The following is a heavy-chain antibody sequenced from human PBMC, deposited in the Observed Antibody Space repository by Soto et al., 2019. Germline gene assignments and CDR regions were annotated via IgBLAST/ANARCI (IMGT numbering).Heavy chain of an antibody. J-gene: IGHJ6*02. CDR2: ISPYNGTK. CDR3: ARDGERDTGLNFYYYLHGMDA. Sequence: ASVKVSCKDSGYTFTPYGISWVRQAPGQGLEWMGGISPYNGTKKYAEKFQGEMTMTTDTATITAYMDLRSLRSDDTAVYYCARDGERDTGLNFYYYLHGMDAWGQGTRVTVSS. V-gene: IGHV1-18*04. CDR1: GYTFTPYG. D-gene: IGHD1-1*01.